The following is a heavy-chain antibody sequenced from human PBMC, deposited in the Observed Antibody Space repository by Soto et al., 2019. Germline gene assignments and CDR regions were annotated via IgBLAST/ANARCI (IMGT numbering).Heavy chain of an antibody. CDR3: ARDGMVIPYFDY. Sequence: PGGSLRLSCAASGFTFSSYGMHWVRQAPGKGLEWVAVIWYDGSNKYYADSVKGRFTISRDNSKNTLYLQMNSLRAEDTAVYYCARDGMVIPYFDYWGQGTLVTVSS. CDR1: GFTFSSYG. D-gene: IGHD3-22*01. V-gene: IGHV3-33*01. J-gene: IGHJ4*02. CDR2: IWYDGSNK.